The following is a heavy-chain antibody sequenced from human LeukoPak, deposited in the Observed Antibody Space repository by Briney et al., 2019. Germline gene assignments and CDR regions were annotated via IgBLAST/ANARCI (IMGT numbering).Heavy chain of an antibody. Sequence: GGSLRLSCAASGFTFNNYAMSWVRHAPGKGLEWVSAISRNGDSTYYADSVKGRITISRDNSKNTLYLQMNSLRAEDTAVYYCARDRSLGYCSSTSCYIGDYWGQGTLVTVSS. V-gene: IGHV3-23*01. CDR3: ARDRSLGYCSSTSCYIGDY. J-gene: IGHJ4*02. D-gene: IGHD2-2*02. CDR2: ISRNGDST. CDR1: GFTFNNYA.